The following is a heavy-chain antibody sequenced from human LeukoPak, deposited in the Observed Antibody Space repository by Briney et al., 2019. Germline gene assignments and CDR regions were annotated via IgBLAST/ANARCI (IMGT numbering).Heavy chain of an antibody. D-gene: IGHD4-17*01. V-gene: IGHV3-21*01. CDR3: ARDIGHGDYGSDWFDP. CDR2: ISSSSSYI. CDR1: GFTFSSYS. Sequence: GGSLRLSCAASGFTFSSYSMNWVRQAPGKGLEWVSSISSSSSYIYYADSVKGRFAISRDNAKNSLYLQMNSLRAEDTAVYYCARDIGHGDYGSDWFDPWGQGTLVTVSS. J-gene: IGHJ5*02.